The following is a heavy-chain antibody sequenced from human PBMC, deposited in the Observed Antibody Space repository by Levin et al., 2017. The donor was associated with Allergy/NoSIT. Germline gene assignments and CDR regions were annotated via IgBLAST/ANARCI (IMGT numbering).Heavy chain of an antibody. Sequence: SVKVSCKASGGTFSSYAISWVRQAPGQGLEWMGGIIPIFGTANYAQKFQGRVTITADESTSTAYMELSSLRSEDTAVYYCARGPQYSSGWYVPAQNDYWGQGTLVTVSS. J-gene: IGHJ4*02. CDR2: IIPIFGTA. D-gene: IGHD6-19*01. V-gene: IGHV1-69*13. CDR3: ARGPQYSSGWYVPAQNDY. CDR1: GGTFSSYA.